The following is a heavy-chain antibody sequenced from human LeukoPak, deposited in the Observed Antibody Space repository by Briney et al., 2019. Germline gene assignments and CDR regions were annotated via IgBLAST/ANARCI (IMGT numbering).Heavy chain of an antibody. D-gene: IGHD5-18*01. CDR3: ARVALAGSRIHLLDN. CDR2: VNLNSGGT. CDR1: GYTFTDYY. Sequence: AAVKVSCKASGYTFTDYYMYWVRQAPGQGPKWMGWVNLNSGGTQYVQKFQGRVTMTRDTSISTAYMELTSLTSDDTAMYFCARVALAGSRIHLLDNWGQGTLVTVPS. J-gene: IGHJ4*02. V-gene: IGHV1-2*02.